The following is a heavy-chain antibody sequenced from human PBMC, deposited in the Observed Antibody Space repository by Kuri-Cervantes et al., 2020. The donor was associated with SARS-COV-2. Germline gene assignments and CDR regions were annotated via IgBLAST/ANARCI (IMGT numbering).Heavy chain of an antibody. CDR2: ISGSGGST. D-gene: IGHD3-22*01. Sequence: GESLKISCAASGFTFSSYAMSWVRQAPGKGLEWVSAISGSGGSTYYADSVKGRFTISRDNSKNTLYLQMNSLRAEDTAVYYCARGESPTTYYYDSNYYFDYWGQGTLVTVSS. CDR3: ARGESPTTYYYDSNYYFDY. V-gene: IGHV3-23*01. J-gene: IGHJ4*02. CDR1: GFTFSSYA.